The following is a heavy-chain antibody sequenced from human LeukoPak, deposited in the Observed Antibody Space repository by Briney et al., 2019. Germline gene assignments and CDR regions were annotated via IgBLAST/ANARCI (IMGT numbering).Heavy chain of an antibody. D-gene: IGHD3-3*01. CDR3: ANQAKFFGVVINYFDY. V-gene: IGHV1-8*01. CDR1: GYTFTSYD. J-gene: IGHJ4*02. CDR2: MNPNSGNT. Sequence: ASVKVSCKASGYTFTSYDINWVRQATGQGLEWMGWMNPNSGNTGYAQKFQGRVTMTRNTSISTAYMELSSLRSEDTAVYYCANQAKFFGVVINYFDYWGQGTLVTVSS.